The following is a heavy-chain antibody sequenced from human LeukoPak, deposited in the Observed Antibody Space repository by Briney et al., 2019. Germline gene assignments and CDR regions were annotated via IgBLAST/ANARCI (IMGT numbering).Heavy chain of an antibody. J-gene: IGHJ4*02. D-gene: IGHD3/OR15-3a*01. CDR2: IKHDGSEK. CDR3: TRDFWTDY. CDR1: GFTFSNYW. Sequence: GGSLRLSCEASGFTFSNYWMSWVRQAPGKGLEWVANIKHDGSEKYYVDSVKGRFTISRDNARNFLYLQLSSLRAEDTAVYYCTRDFWTDYWGQGTLVTVSS. V-gene: IGHV3-7*01.